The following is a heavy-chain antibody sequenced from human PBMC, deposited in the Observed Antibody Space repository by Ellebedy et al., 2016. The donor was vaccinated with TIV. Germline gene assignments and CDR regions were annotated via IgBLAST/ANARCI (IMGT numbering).Heavy chain of an antibody. D-gene: IGHD3-10*01. CDR2: IWYDGSNK. CDR3: AKVEFYGSDAFF. V-gene: IGHV3-33*06. CDR1: GFTLSSYG. J-gene: IGHJ4*02. Sequence: GESLKISCAASGFTLSSYGMHWVRQAPGKGLEWAAVIWYDGSNKYYADSVKGRFTISRDNSKNTLYLQMNRLRADDTAVYYCAKVEFYGSDAFFWGQGTLVTVSS.